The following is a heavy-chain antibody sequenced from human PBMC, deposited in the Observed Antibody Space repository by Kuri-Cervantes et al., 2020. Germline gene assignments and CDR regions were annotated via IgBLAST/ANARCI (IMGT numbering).Heavy chain of an antibody. J-gene: IGHJ3*02. D-gene: IGHD3-22*01. CDR2: IKHDGSEK. Sequence: GESLKISCAASGFTFSSYGMHWVRQAPGKGLEWVANIKHDGSEKYYVDSVKGRFTISRDNAKNTLYLQMNSLRAEDTAVYYCAKEGYYYDSSGYYSVAFDIWGQGTMVTVSS. CDR3: AKEGYYYDSSGYYSVAFDI. CDR1: GFTFSSYG. V-gene: IGHV3-7*01.